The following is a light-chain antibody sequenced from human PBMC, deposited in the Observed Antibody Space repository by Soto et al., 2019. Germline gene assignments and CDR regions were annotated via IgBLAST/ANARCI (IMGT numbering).Light chain of an antibody. CDR2: GAS. CDR1: QSVSSSY. CDR3: QQQGSSLSHT. Sequence: EIVLTQSPGTLSLSPGEIATLSCRASQSVSSSYLAWYQQKPGQAPRLLIYGASSSATDIPDRFSGSWSGTDFTLTISRLLPEDFAVYYCQQQGSSLSHTFGQGTKLEIK. V-gene: IGKV3-20*01. J-gene: IGKJ2*01.